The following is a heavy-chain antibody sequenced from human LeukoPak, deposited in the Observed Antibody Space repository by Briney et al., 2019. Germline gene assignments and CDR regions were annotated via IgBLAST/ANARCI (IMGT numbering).Heavy chain of an antibody. D-gene: IGHD5-24*01. Sequence: GGSLRLSCAASGFTFSSYSMNWVRQAPGKVLEWLANKKQDGSEKYYVDSVEGRFTISRDNAKNSLYLQMHSLRAEDTAVYYCAKDFIAKTRGHSYGFNDAFDIWGQGTMVTVSS. J-gene: IGHJ3*02. CDR1: GFTFSSYS. V-gene: IGHV3-7*03. CDR2: KKQDGSEK. CDR3: AKDFIAKTRGHSYGFNDAFDI.